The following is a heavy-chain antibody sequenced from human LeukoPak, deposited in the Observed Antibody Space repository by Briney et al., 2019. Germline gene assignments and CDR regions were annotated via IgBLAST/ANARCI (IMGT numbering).Heavy chain of an antibody. J-gene: IGHJ4*02. D-gene: IGHD5-18*01. CDR1: GYSISSTYY. CDR3: ARGGLDIQQWLRIFHFDY. V-gene: IGHV4-38-2*02. CDR2: INHDRIL. Sequence: PSETLSLTCTVSGYSISSTYYWGWIRQPPGKGLEWIGEINHDRILHYNPSLKSRLTISVDTSKNQFSLRLNSVTAADTAVYYCARGGLDIQQWLRIFHFDYWGQGILVTVSS.